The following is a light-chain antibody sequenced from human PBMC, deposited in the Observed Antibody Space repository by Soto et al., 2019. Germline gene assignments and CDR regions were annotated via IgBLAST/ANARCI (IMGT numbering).Light chain of an antibody. CDR1: QTISRW. V-gene: IGKV1-5*01. CDR2: DAS. CDR3: HSRA. Sequence: QLTQPPSTLSESVGDEVTITCRASQTISRWLTWYQQKPGRAPKLLIYDASTLESGVPSRFSGSGSETEFTLTISRLQPDDFATYFCHSRAFGQGTRLEIK. J-gene: IGKJ5*01.